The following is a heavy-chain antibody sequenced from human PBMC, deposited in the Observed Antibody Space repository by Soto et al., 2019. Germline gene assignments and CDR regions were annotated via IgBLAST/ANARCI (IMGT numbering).Heavy chain of an antibody. Sequence: PSETLSLTCTVSGGSISSYYWSWIRQPPGKGLEWIGYIYYSGSTNYNPSLKSRVTISVDTSKNQFSLKLSSVTAADTAVYYGARLSPGGAFDSWGQGTMVTVAS. J-gene: IGHJ3*02. CDR1: GGSISSYY. D-gene: IGHD2-2*01. CDR3: ARLSPGGAFDS. CDR2: IYYSGST. V-gene: IGHV4-59*08.